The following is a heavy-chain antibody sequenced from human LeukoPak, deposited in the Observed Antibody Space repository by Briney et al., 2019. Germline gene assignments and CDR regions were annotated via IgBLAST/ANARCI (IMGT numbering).Heavy chain of an antibody. CDR1: GGSISSYY. D-gene: IGHD1-26*01. V-gene: IGHV4-4*07. CDR2: IYTSGST. J-gene: IGHJ3*02. Sequence: PSETLSLTCTVSGGSISSYYWSWIRQPAGKGLEWIGRIYTSGSTNYNPSLKSRVTMSVDTSKNQFSLKLSSVTAADTAVYYCARERESPDGSYPAFDIWGRGTMVTVSS. CDR3: ARERESPDGSYPAFDI.